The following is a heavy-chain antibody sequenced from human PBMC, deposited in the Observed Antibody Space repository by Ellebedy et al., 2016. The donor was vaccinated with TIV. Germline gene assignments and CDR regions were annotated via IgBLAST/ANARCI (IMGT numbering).Heavy chain of an antibody. J-gene: IGHJ3*02. CDR3: AAAAGAGDEAFDI. V-gene: IGHV3-48*01. D-gene: IGHD6-13*01. Sequence: GESLKISCAASGFTFIMYSLNWVRQAPGKGLEWVSYFSSSSRTIYYADSVKGRFTISRDNAKNSLYLQMNSLRAEDTAVYYCAAAAGAGDEAFDIWGQGTMVTVSS. CDR1: GFTFIMYS. CDR2: FSSSSRTI.